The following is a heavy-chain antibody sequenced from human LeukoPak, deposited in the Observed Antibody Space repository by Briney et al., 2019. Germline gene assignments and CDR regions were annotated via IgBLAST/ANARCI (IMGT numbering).Heavy chain of an antibody. CDR1: GFTYRSYD. V-gene: IGHV3-30-3*01. D-gene: IGHD2-15*01. J-gene: IGHJ3*02. CDR2: ISYDGSNK. CDR3: ASAQVVVVAANFHAFDN. Sequence: GGSLRLTCTSSGFTYRSYDTNWLRQAPGKGLEWVAVISYDGSNKYYADSVKGRFTISRDKSNNTLYLQMNSKRVEDEAVYVCASAQVVVVAANFHAFDNWGQGTMVTVSS.